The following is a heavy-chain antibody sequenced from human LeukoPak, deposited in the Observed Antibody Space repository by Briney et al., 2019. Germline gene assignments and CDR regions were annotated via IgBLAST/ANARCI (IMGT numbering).Heavy chain of an antibody. D-gene: IGHD1-26*01. J-gene: IGHJ4*02. CDR1: GFTFDDYE. CDR2: INWIGGST. V-gene: IGHV3-20*04. Sequence: GGSLRLSCAASGFTFDDYEMTWVRQAPGKGLEGVSAINWIGGSTGYADSVKGRFTISRDNAKNSLYMQMNSLRAEDTALYYCARNWGVGARYFDYWGQGTLVTVSS. CDR3: ARNWGVGARYFDY.